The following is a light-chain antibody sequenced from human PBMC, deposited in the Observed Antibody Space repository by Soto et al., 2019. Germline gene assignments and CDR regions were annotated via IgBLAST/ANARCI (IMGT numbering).Light chain of an antibody. J-gene: IGKJ1*01. CDR1: QDIGSR. CDR3: LQVCSFPRT. CDR2: AAS. V-gene: IGKV1-12*01. Sequence: DIQMTQSPSSVSASVGDRITLTGRASQDIGSRLAWFQQKPGKAPQYLIQAASILQSGVPSRFSGSGSGPEFILTINNLQPEDFASYVCLQVCSFPRTFGLGTKREI.